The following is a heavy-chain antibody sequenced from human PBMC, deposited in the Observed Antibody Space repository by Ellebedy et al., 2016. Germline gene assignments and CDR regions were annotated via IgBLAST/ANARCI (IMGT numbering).Heavy chain of an antibody. CDR3: ARGNYCSSNSCYVAAFDI. CDR2: INGKTGKA. D-gene: IGHD2-2*01. J-gene: IGHJ3*02. V-gene: IGHV7-4-1*02. Sequence: ASVKVSCKTSGYTFTSFAMNWVRQAPGQRLEWMGWINGKTGKATYAQGLTGRFVFSLDTSVNTADLQISSLRADDTAVYYCARGNYCSSNSCYVAAFDIWGQGTMVTVSS. CDR1: GYTFTSFA.